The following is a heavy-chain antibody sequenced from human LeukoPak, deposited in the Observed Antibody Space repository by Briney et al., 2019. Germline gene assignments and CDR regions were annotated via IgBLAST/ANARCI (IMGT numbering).Heavy chain of an antibody. V-gene: IGHV4-39*07. D-gene: IGHD3-9*01. J-gene: IGHJ4*02. CDR2: IYYSGST. CDR1: GGSISSSSYY. Sequence: SETLSLTCTVSGGSISSSSYYWGWIRQPPGKGLEWIGSIYYSGSTYYNPSLKSRVTISVDTSKNQFSLKLSSVTAADTAVYYCARGDDILTANWGQGTLVTVSS. CDR3: ARGDDILTAN.